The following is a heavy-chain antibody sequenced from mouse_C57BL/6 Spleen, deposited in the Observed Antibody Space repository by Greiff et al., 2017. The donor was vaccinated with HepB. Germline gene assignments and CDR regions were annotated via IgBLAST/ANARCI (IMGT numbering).Heavy chain of an antibody. J-gene: IGHJ3*01. Sequence: VQLQQPGAELVKPGASVKLSCKASGYTFTSYWMQWVKQRPGQGLEWIGEIDPSDSYTNYNQKFKGKATLTVDTSSSTAYMQLSSLTSEDSAVYYCARETHWGQGTLVTVSA. CDR1: GYTFTSYW. CDR2: IDPSDSYT. CDR3: ARETH. V-gene: IGHV1-50*01.